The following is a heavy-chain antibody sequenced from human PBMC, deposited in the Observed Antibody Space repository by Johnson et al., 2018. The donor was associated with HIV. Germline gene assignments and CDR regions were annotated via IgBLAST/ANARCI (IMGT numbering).Heavy chain of an antibody. J-gene: IGHJ3*02. D-gene: IGHD1-1*01. V-gene: IGHV3-49*04. CDR2: IRSKAYGGTT. CDR1: GFTFGDYA. Sequence: VQLLESGGGLVQPGRSLRLSCTASGFTFGDYAMSWVRQAPGKGLEWVGFIRSKAYGGTTEYGTPVKGRFTISRDGSKNTLYLQMNSLKTEDTAVYYCTTGLYWNDAFDIWGQGTMVTVSS. CDR3: TTGLYWNDAFDI.